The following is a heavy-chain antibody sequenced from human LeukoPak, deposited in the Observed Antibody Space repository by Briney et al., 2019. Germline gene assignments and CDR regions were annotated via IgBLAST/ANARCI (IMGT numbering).Heavy chain of an antibody. CDR3: ARGGEVRGVIWNYYYGMDV. D-gene: IGHD3-10*01. CDR1: GYTFTSYD. V-gene: IGHV1-8*01. CDR2: MNPNSGNT. Sequence: ASVKVSCKASGYTFTSYDINWVRQATGQGLEWMGWMNPNSGNTGYAQKFQGRVTMTRNTSISTAYMELSSLRSEDTAVYYCARGGEVRGVIWNYYYGMDVWGQGTTVIVSS. J-gene: IGHJ6*02.